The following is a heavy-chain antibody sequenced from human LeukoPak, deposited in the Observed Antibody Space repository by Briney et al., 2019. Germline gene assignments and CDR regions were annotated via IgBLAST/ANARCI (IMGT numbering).Heavy chain of an antibody. CDR3: ARGHYDVLAASYKWTPDY. Sequence: PGGSLRLPCAASGFTFNTFNMNWVRPAPGKGLEWVSSITSGGDYIYYADSVKGRFTTSRDNAKNSLSLQLNSLRVEDTAVYYCARGHYDVLAASYKWTPDYWGQGTLVTVSS. V-gene: IGHV3-21*01. CDR2: ITSGGDYI. CDR1: GFTFNTFN. J-gene: IGHJ4*02. D-gene: IGHD3-9*01.